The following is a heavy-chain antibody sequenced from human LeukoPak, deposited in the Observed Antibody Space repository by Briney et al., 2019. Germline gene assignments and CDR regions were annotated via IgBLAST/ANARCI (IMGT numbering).Heavy chain of an antibody. D-gene: IGHD3-3*01. CDR3: GRGPLRYDFWSCYSNWFDP. V-gene: IGHV4-34*01. CDR1: GGSFSGYY. Sequence: PSETLSLTCAVYGGSFSGYYWSWIRQPPGKGLEWIGEINHSGSTNYNPSLKSRVTISVDTSKNQFSLKLSSVTAADTAVYYCGRGPLRYDFWSCYSNWFDPWGQGTLVTGSS. J-gene: IGHJ5*02. CDR2: INHSGST.